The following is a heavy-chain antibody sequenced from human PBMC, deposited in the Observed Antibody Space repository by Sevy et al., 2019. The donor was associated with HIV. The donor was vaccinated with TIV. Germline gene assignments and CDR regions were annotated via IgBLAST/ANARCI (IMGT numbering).Heavy chain of an antibody. D-gene: IGHD2-15*01. CDR3: GRVGIVVGGAFDI. V-gene: IGHV3-48*01. CDR2: ISSSSSTI. Sequence: GGSLRLSCAASGFTFSSYSMNWVRQAPGKGLEWVSYISSSSSTIYYADSVKGRFTISRDNAKNSLYLQMNSLRAEDMAVYYCGRVGIVVGGAFDIWGQGTMVTVSS. J-gene: IGHJ3*02. CDR1: GFTFSSYS.